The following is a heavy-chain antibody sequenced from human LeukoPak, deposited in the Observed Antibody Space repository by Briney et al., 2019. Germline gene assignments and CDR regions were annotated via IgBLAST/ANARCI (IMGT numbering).Heavy chain of an antibody. J-gene: IGHJ4*02. D-gene: IGHD4-23*01. Sequence: GESLKISCKSSGYGFSSYWIGWVRQMPGKGLEYMGIICPGDSDTRYSQSFQGQVTISADKSITTAYLQWSSLKASDTAMYYCARHTTVGGSLRFDYWGQGTLVSVSS. V-gene: IGHV5-51*01. CDR1: GYGFSSYW. CDR2: ICPGDSDT. CDR3: ARHTTVGGSLRFDY.